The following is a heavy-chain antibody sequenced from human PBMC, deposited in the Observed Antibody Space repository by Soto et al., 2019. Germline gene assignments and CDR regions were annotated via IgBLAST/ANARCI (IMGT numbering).Heavy chain of an antibody. V-gene: IGHV4-39*01. J-gene: IGHJ6*03. CDR1: GGSISSSSYY. CDR3: ARHPYLTTVTKGRVLYYYYMDV. Sequence: SETLSLTCTVSGGSISSSSYYWGWIRQPPGKGLEWIGGIYYSGSTYYNPSLKSRVTISVDTSKNQFSLKLSSVTAADTAVYYCARHPYLTTVTKGRVLYYYYMDVWGKGTTVTVSS. CDR2: IYYSGST. D-gene: IGHD4-17*01.